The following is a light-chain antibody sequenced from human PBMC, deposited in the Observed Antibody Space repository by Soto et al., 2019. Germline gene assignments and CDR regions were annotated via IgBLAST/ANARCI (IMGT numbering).Light chain of an antibody. V-gene: IGLV1-40*01. J-gene: IGLJ1*01. Sequence: SMLTQPPSVSGAPGQRVTISCTGSSSNIGAGYDVHWYQQLPGTAPKLLIYGNSNRPSGVPDRFSGSKSGTSASLAITGLQAEDEADYYCTSHAGSNNYVFGTGTKVTVL. CDR2: GNS. CDR3: TSHAGSNNYV. CDR1: SSNIGAGYD.